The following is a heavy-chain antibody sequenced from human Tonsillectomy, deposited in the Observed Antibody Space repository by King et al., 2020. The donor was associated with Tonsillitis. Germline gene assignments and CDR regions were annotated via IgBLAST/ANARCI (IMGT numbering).Heavy chain of an antibody. D-gene: IGHD4-17*01. J-gene: IGHJ4*02. CDR3: AHRRREGTVTTGFDY. Sequence: TLKESGPTLVKPTQTLTLTCTFSGFSLSTSGVGVGWIRQPPGKALEWLALIYWDDNKPYSPSLKSRPTITKDTSKNQVVLTMTNMDPVDTGTYYCAHRRREGTVTTGFDYWGQGTLVTVSS. CDR1: GFSLSTSGVG. V-gene: IGHV2-5*02. CDR2: IYWDDNK.